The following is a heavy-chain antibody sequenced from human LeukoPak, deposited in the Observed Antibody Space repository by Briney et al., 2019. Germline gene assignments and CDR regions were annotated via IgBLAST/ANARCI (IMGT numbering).Heavy chain of an antibody. Sequence: SETLSLTCTVYGGSMSSGSYYWSWIRQPAGKGLEWIGRIYTSGSTNYNPSLKSRVTISVDTSKNQFSLKLSSVTAADTAVYYCARDYSNSSDYWGQGTLVTVSS. CDR3: ARDYSNSSDY. V-gene: IGHV4-61*02. D-gene: IGHD6-13*01. J-gene: IGHJ4*02. CDR2: IYTSGST. CDR1: GGSMSSGSYY.